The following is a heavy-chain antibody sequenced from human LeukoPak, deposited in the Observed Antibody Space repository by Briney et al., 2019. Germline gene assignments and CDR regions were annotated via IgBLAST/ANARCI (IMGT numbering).Heavy chain of an antibody. CDR1: GYTFTSYG. Sequence: ASVKVSRKASGYTFTSYGISWVRQAPGQGLEWMGWISAYNGNTNYAQKLQGRVTMTTDTSTSTAYMELRSLRSDDTAVYYCAREDIVVVPAAQKGAFDIWGQGTMVTVSS. J-gene: IGHJ3*02. CDR3: AREDIVVVPAAQKGAFDI. D-gene: IGHD2-2*01. CDR2: ISAYNGNT. V-gene: IGHV1-18*01.